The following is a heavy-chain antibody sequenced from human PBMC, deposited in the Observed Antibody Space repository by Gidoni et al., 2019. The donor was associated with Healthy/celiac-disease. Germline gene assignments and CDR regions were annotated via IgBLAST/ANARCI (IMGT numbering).Heavy chain of an antibody. CDR1: GGSISSGGYY. J-gene: IGHJ3*02. CDR3: ARGINSIVVVPAAPAFDI. V-gene: IGHV4-31*03. CDR2: IYYSGST. D-gene: IGHD2-2*01. Sequence: QVQLQESGPGLVKPSPTLSLTCPVSGGSISSGGYYWSWIRQHPGKGLEWIGYIYYSGSTYYNPSLKSRVTISVDTSKNQFSLKLSSVTAADTAVYYCARGINSIVVVPAAPAFDIWGQGTMVTVSS.